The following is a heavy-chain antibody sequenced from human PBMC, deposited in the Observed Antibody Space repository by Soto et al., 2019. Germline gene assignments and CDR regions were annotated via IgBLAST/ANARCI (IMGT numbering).Heavy chain of an antibody. Sequence: EVQLLESGGDLVQPGGPLGLSCAAPGLPFGNYALSWVRKAPGKGLEWVSSISGSGGSTHNIDSVKGRFTVSRDNSKNMLYLQMNSLRAEDTAVYYCAKVVGDSDYWGQGTLVTVSS. V-gene: IGHV3-23*01. CDR2: ISGSGGST. CDR1: GLPFGNYA. D-gene: IGHD6-6*01. J-gene: IGHJ4*02. CDR3: AKVVGDSDY.